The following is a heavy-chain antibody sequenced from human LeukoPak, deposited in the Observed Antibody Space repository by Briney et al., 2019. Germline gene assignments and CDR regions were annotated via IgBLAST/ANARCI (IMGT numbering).Heavy chain of an antibody. CDR1: GFSFSDDW. Sequence: GGSLRLSCAASGFSFSDDWMCWVRQAPGKGLQWVASINQDGSKKYYADSLKGRFTISRDNAKNSLYLQMSSLRAEDTAVYYCARDHAYRADYWGQGTLVAVSS. J-gene: IGHJ4*02. CDR3: ARDHAYRADY. V-gene: IGHV3-7*01. CDR2: INQDGSKK. D-gene: IGHD2-2*01.